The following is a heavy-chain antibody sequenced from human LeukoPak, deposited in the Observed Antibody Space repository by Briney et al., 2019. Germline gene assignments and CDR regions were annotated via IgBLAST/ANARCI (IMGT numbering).Heavy chain of an antibody. D-gene: IGHD3-10*01. CDR1: GGSISSYF. Sequence: SETLPLTCTVSGGSISSYFWNWIRQPAGKGLEWIGRIYSSGSTKYNPSLKSRVTMSVDTSKNQFSLKMSSVTVADTAVYYCARAGKDDGVFLNTEFDYWGQGTVVTVSS. V-gene: IGHV4-4*07. J-gene: IGHJ4*02. CDR2: IYSSGST. CDR3: ARAGKDDGVFLNTEFDY.